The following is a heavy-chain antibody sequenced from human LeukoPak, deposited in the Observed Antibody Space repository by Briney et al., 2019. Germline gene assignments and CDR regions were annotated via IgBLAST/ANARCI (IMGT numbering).Heavy chain of an antibody. D-gene: IGHD1/OR15-1a*01. CDR3: ARDILPSGNRAFDI. CDR1: GFTLSDYG. Sequence: GGSLRLSCAVSGFTLSDYGIHWVRQAPGKGLEWVTIISSGGSIKYADSVKGRFTVSRDSSKNTVYLQMNSLRAEDTAVYYCARDILPSGNRAFDIWGQGTMVTVSS. CDR2: ISSGGSIK. V-gene: IGHV3-33*01. J-gene: IGHJ3*02.